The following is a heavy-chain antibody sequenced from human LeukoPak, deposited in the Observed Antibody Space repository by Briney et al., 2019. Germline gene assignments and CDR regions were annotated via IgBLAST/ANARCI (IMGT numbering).Heavy chain of an antibody. CDR1: GYSISSGYY. Sequence: SETLSLTCTVSGYSISSGYYWGWIRQPPGKGLEWIGSIYHSGSTYYNPSLKSRVTISVDTSKNQFSLKLSSVTAADTAVYYCAEGNASTGWFDPWGQGTLVTVSS. V-gene: IGHV4-38-2*02. CDR3: AEGNASTGWFDP. CDR2: IYHSGST. J-gene: IGHJ5*02. D-gene: IGHD3-16*01.